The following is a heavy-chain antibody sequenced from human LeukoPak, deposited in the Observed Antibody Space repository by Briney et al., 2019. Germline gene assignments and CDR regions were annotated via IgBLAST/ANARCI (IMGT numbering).Heavy chain of an antibody. CDR2: IYYSGST. D-gene: IGHD2-8*02. CDR1: GDSLSSYY. CDR3: ARVLSRAGNWFDP. J-gene: IGHJ5*02. Sequence: SETLSLTCTVSGDSLSSYYWSWVRQPPGKGLEWIGYIYYSGSTNYNPSLKSRVTISVDTSRNQFSLKLRSVTAADTAVYYCARVLSRAGNWFDPWGQGTLVTVSS. V-gene: IGHV4-59*01.